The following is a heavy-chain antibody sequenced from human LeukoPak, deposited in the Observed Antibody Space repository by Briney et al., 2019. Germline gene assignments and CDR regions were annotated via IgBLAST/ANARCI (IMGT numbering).Heavy chain of an antibody. CDR1: GFSFSTYD. Sequence: GGSLRLSCAASGFSFSTYDIHWVRQATGKGLEWVSAIGTTGDTYYAGSVKGRFTFSRENAKNSLYLQMNSLRAGDTAVYYCARGGSSSSYSALEDFFDYWGQGILVTVSS. J-gene: IGHJ4*02. CDR3: ARGGSSSSYSALEDFFDY. CDR2: IGTTGDT. V-gene: IGHV3-13*01. D-gene: IGHD6-6*01.